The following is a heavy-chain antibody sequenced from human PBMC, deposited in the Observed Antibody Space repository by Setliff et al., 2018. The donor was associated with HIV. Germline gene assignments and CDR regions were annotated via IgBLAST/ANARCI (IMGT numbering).Heavy chain of an antibody. D-gene: IGHD5-12*01. CDR2: LYFTGHT. CDR1: GGSFGRYY. V-gene: IGHV4-59*01. J-gene: IGHJ4*02. Sequence: SETLSLTCTVSGGSFGRYYWSWIRQSPGKGLEWIGYLYFTGHTNYNPSLKSRITISRDTSKNQFSLKLNSVTAADAAVYYCARSTPSVGYISEHWGQGTLVTVSS. CDR3: ARSTPSVGYISEH.